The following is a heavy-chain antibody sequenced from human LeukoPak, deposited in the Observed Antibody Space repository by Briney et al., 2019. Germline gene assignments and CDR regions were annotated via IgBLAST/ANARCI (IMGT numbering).Heavy chain of an antibody. V-gene: IGHV1-2*02. J-gene: IGHJ4*02. CDR3: ARGGFITMVRGVSPDY. CDR2: INPNSGGT. D-gene: IGHD3-10*01. Sequence: ASVKVSCKASGYTFTSYDINWVRQAPGQGLEWMGWINPNSGGTNYAQKFQGRVTMTRDTSISTAYMELSRLRSDDTAVYYCARGGFITMVRGVSPDYWGQGTLVTVSS. CDR1: GYTFTSYD.